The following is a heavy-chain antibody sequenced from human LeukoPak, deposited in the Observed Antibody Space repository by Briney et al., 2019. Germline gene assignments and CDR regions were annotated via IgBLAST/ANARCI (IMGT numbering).Heavy chain of an antibody. CDR1: GFTVSSNY. CDR3: ARDTFIAAAGYYMDV. D-gene: IGHD6-13*01. CDR2: IYSGGST. J-gene: IGHJ6*03. Sequence: GGSLRLSCAASGFTVSSNYMSWVRQAPGKGLEWVSVIYSGGSTYYADSVKGRFTISRDNSKNTLYLQMNSLRAEDTAVYYCARDTFIAAAGYYMDVWGKGTTVTISS. V-gene: IGHV3-53*01.